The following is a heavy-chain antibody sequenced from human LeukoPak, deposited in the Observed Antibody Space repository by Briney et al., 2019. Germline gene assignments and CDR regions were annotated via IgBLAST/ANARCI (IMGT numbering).Heavy chain of an antibody. Sequence: SETLSLTCTVSGGSISSYYWSWIRQPPGKGLEWIGYIYYSGSTNYNPSLKSRVTISVDTSKNQFSLKLSSVTAADTAVYYCAREPCDSSGYVNWFDPWGQGTLVTVSS. D-gene: IGHD3-22*01. V-gene: IGHV4-59*01. J-gene: IGHJ5*02. CDR3: AREPCDSSGYVNWFDP. CDR2: IYYSGST. CDR1: GGSISSYY.